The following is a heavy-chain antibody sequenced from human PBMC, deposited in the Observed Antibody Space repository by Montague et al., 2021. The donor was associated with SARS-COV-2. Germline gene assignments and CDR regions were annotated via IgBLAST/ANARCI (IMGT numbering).Heavy chain of an antibody. Sequence: SETLSLTCTVSGGSISSSSYYWGWIRQPPGRGLDGIGSIYYSGSSYYNLSLKGPVTISVDTSKNQFSLKLSSVTAADTAVYYCARQETQWLRLYHYYFDYWGQGTPVTVSS. CDR2: IYYSGSS. CDR3: ARQETQWLRLYHYYFDY. CDR1: GGSISSSSYY. J-gene: IGHJ4*03. V-gene: IGHV4-39*01. D-gene: IGHD5-12*01.